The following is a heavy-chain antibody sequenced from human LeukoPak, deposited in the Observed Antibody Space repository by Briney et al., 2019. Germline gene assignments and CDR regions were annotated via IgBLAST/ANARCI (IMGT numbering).Heavy chain of an antibody. Sequence: GASVKVSCKASGYTFTSYDINWVRQAPGQGLEWMGIINPSGGSTSYAQKFQGRVTMTRDTSTSTVYMELSSLRSEDTAVYYCASWGEYGDYEDYWGQGTLVTVSS. CDR3: ASWGEYGDYEDY. D-gene: IGHD4-17*01. V-gene: IGHV1-46*01. CDR1: GYTFTSYD. CDR2: INPSGGST. J-gene: IGHJ4*02.